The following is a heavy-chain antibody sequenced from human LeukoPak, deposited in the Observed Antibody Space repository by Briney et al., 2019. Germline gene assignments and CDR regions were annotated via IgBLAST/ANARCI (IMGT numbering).Heavy chain of an antibody. CDR2: INHSGST. V-gene: IGHV4-34*01. Sequence: PSETLSLTCAVYGGSFSGYYWSWIRQPPGKGLEWIGEINHSGSTNYNPSLKSRVTISVDTSKNQFSLKLSSVTAADTAVYYCARDKFGVRITYYDFWSGYYPYYYYGMDVWGQGTTVTVSS. D-gene: IGHD3-3*01. CDR3: ARDKFGVRITYYDFWSGYYPYYYYGMDV. J-gene: IGHJ6*02. CDR1: GGSFSGYY.